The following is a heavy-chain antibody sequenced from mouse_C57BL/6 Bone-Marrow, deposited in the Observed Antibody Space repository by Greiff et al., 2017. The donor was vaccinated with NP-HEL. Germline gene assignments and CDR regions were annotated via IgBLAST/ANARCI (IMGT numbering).Heavy chain of an antibody. V-gene: IGHV1-39*01. CDR2: INPNYGTT. D-gene: IGHD1-1*01. J-gene: IGHJ2*01. CDR3: ARSTVVAPYFDY. Sequence: VHVKQSGPELVKPGASVKISCKASGYSFTDYNMNWVKQSNGKSLEWIGVINPNYGTTSYNQKFKGKATLTVDQSSSTAYMQLNSLTSEDSAVYYCARSTVVAPYFDYWGQGTTLTVSS. CDR1: GYSFTDYN.